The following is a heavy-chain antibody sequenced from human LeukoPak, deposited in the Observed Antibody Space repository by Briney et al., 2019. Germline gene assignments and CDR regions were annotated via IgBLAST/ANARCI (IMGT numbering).Heavy chain of an antibody. J-gene: IGHJ6*03. CDR1: GFIFSNYT. CDR3: ARAYESSSPGFMDV. CDR2: ISSSSSYI. Sequence: GGSLRLSCEASGFIFSNYTMNWVRQAPGKGLEWVSSISSSSSYIYYADSVKGRFTISRDNAKNSLYLQMNSLRAEDTAVYYCARAYESSSPGFMDVWGKGTTVTVSS. V-gene: IGHV3-21*01. D-gene: IGHD6-13*01.